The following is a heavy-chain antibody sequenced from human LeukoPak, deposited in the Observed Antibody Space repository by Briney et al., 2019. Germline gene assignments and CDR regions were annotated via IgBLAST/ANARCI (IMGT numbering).Heavy chain of an antibody. J-gene: IGHJ5*02. CDR2: ISAYNGNT. CDR1: GYTFTSYG. V-gene: IGHV1-18*01. CDR3: ASVSYGYYWFDP. Sequence: GASVKVSCKASGYTFTSYGISWVRQAPGRGLEWMGWISAYNGNTNYAQKLQGRVTMTTDTSTSTAYMELRSLRSDDTAVYYCASVSYGYYWFDPWGQGTLVTVSS. D-gene: IGHD5-18*01.